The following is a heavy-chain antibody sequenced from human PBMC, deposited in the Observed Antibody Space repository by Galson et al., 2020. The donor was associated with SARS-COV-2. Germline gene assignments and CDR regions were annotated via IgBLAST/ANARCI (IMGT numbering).Heavy chain of an antibody. CDR1: GFTISGSW. Sequence: GGSLRLSCEASGFTISGSWMNWVRQAPGKGLEWLAHIKNDGSEAYYVDSVRGRFTISRDNTKNSLYLQMNNLRVEDTAVYYCTAGHYSLWGQGRTVTVSS. CDR2: IKNDGSEA. D-gene: IGHD3-3*01. CDR3: TAGHYSL. J-gene: IGHJ3*01. V-gene: IGHV3-7*01.